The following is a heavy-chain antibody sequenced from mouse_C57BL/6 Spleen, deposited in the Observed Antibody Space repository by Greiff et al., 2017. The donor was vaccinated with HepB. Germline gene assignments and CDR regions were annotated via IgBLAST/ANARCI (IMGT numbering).Heavy chain of an antibody. V-gene: IGHV5-17*01. J-gene: IGHJ2*01. CDR1: GFTFSDYG. D-gene: IGHD1-1*01. Sequence: EVKLQESGGGLVKPGGSLKLSCAASGFTFSDYGMHWVRQAPEKGLEWVAYISSGSSTIYYADTVKGRFTISRDNAKNTLFLQMTSLRSEDTAMYYCARTTVVDYFDYWGQGTTLTVSS. CDR2: ISSGSSTI. CDR3: ARTTVVDYFDY.